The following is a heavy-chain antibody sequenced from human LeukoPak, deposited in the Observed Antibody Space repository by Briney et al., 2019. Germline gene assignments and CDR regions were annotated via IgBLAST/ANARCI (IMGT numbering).Heavy chain of an antibody. CDR1: GGSISSGDYY. Sequence: NPSQTLSLTCTVSGGSISSGDYYWSWIRQPPGKGLEWIGYIYYSGSTYYNPSLKSRVTISVDTSKNQFSLKLSSVTAADTAVYYCARGRAEYDYVPHFWGQGTLVTVSS. V-gene: IGHV4-30-4*08. J-gene: IGHJ4*02. CDR3: ARGRAEYDYVPHF. D-gene: IGHD3-16*01. CDR2: IYYSGST.